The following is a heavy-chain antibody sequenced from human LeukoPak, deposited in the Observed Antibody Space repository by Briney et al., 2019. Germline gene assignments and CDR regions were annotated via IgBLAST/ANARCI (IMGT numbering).Heavy chain of an antibody. CDR3: AKSPSWAHYYGMDV. CDR2: INSNGDEI. Sequence: GGSLRLSCAASGFTFSTYAMTWVRQAPGKGLEWVSGINSNGDEIYYADSVRGRFTISRDNSKNTLYLQMNSLRAEDTAVYYCAKSPSWAHYYGMDVWGQGTTVTVSS. J-gene: IGHJ6*02. CDR1: GFTFSTYA. D-gene: IGHD7-27*01. V-gene: IGHV3-23*01.